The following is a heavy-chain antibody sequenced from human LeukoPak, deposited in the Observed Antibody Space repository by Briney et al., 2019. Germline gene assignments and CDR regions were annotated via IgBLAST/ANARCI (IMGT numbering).Heavy chain of an antibody. V-gene: IGHV4-4*07. Sequence: SETLSLTCTVSGGSISSYYWSWIRQPAGKGLEWIGRIYTSGSTNYNPSLKSRVTMSVDTSKNQFSLKLSSVTAADTAVYYCARGFHYGSGSYYMAYYYYYMDVWGKGTTVTVPS. CDR3: ARGFHYGSGSYYMAYYYYYMDV. J-gene: IGHJ6*03. CDR1: GGSISSYY. D-gene: IGHD3-10*01. CDR2: IYTSGST.